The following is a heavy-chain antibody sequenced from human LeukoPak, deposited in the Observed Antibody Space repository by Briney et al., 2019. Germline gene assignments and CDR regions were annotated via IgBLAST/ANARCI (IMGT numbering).Heavy chain of an antibody. Sequence: ASVKVSCKASGYTFTGYYMHWVRKAPGQGLEWMGWINPNSGGTNYAQKFQGRVTMTRDTSISTAYMELSRLRSDDTAVYYCAREPQTIVVVPAANWFDPWGQGTLVTVSS. D-gene: IGHD2-2*01. J-gene: IGHJ5*02. CDR3: AREPQTIVVVPAANWFDP. CDR1: GYTFTGYY. CDR2: INPNSGGT. V-gene: IGHV1-2*02.